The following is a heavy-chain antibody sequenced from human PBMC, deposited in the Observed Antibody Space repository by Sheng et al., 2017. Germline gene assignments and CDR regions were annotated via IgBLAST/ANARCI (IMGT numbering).Heavy chain of an antibody. CDR1: GFIFSNYG. Sequence: QVQLVESGGGAVQPGRSLRLSCAASGFIFSNYGMNWVRQAPGKGLEWLAVLAHDGSNKYYADSVKGRFTISRDNSKNTLYLQMNSLRTVDTALYYCTGYGDYFEFWGQGALVSVSS. V-gene: IGHV3-30*03. CDR2: LAHDGSNK. CDR3: TGYGDYFEF. J-gene: IGHJ4*02. D-gene: IGHD4-17*01.